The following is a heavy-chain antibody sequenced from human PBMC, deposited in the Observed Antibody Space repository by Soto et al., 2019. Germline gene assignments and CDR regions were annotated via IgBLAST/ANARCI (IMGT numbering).Heavy chain of an antibody. CDR1: GFTFSSYW. V-gene: IGHV3-7*01. CDR2: IKQDGSEK. D-gene: IGHD2-8*01. J-gene: IGHJ6*03. Sequence: GGSLRLSCAASGFTFSSYWMSWVRQAPGKGLEWVANIKQDGSEKYYVDSVKGRFTISRDNAKNSLYLQMNSLRAEDTAVYYCARSPGYCTNGVCSIYYYYYMDVWGKGTTVTVSS. CDR3: ARSPGYCTNGVCSIYYYYYMDV.